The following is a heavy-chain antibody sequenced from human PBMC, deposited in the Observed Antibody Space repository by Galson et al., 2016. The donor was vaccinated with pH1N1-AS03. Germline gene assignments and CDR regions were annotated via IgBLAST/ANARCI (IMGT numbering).Heavy chain of an antibody. D-gene: IGHD1-26*01. CDR1: GYTFTSFTNEY. Sequence: SVKVSCKASGYTFTSFTNEYVHWVRQAPGQGLEWMGWTHPSSGGTKFAQKFQGTVSMTTDTSTRTAYMELSRLRSDDTAVYYCARGGGSALDSWGQGTLVTVSS. V-gene: IGHV1-2*02. J-gene: IGHJ4*02. CDR2: THPSSGGT. CDR3: ARGGGSALDS.